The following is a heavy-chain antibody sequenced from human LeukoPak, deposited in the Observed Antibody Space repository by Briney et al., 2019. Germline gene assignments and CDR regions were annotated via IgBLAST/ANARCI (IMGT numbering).Heavy chain of an antibody. J-gene: IGHJ4*02. CDR2: IFHSGST. V-gene: IGHV4-38-2*02. Sequence: SETLSLTFTVSDYYITSDYYWGWIRQPPGKGLEWIGSIFHSGSTDYNPSLKSRLTISVDTSKNQFSLRLRSVTAADTAVYYCARIGSQSGSYSGDYWGQGTLVTVSS. D-gene: IGHD1-26*01. CDR1: DYYITSDYY. CDR3: ARIGSQSGSYSGDY.